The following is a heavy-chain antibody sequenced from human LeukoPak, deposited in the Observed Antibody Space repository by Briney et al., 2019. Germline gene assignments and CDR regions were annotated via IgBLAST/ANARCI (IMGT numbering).Heavy chain of an antibody. J-gene: IGHJ4*02. CDR2: ISSSSSTI. Sequence: GGSLRLSCAASGFTFSSYSMNWVRQAPGKGLEWVSYISSSSSTIYYADSVKGRFTISRDNSKNTLYLQMNSLRAEDTAVYYCAEDWVEYSSSPYDYWGQGTLVTVSS. CDR1: GFTFSSYS. D-gene: IGHD6-6*01. V-gene: IGHV3-48*01. CDR3: AEDWVEYSSSPYDY.